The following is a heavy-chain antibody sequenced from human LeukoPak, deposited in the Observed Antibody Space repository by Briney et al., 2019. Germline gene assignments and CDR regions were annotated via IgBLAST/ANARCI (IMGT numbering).Heavy chain of an antibody. CDR1: GYTFTTYY. J-gene: IGHJ3*02. CDR2: INPNSGGT. D-gene: IGHD2-15*01. V-gene: IGHV1-2*02. CDR3: AMVVAATVAFDI. Sequence: ASVKVSCKASGYTFTTYYMHWMRRAPGQGLEWMGWINPNSGGTDFAQKFQGRVTMTRDTSISTVYMELSRLRSDDTAVYYCAMVVAATVAFDIWGQGTMVTVSS.